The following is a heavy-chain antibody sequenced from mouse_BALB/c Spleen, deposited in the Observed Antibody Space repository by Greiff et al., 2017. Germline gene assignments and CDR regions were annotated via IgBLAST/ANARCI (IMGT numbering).Heavy chain of an antibody. V-gene: IGHV1-31*01. Sequence: EVQLVESGPELVKPGASVKISCKASGYSFTGYYMHWVKQSHVKSLEWIGRINPYNGATSYNQNFKDKASLTVDKSSSTAYMELHSLTSEDSAVYYCARGGVTTATWAYWGQGTLVTVSA. D-gene: IGHD1-2*01. J-gene: IGHJ3*01. CDR3: ARGGVTTATWAY. CDR2: INPYNGAT. CDR1: GYSFTGYY.